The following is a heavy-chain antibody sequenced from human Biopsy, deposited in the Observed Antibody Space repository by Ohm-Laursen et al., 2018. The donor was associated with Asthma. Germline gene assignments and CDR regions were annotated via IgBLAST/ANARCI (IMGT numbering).Heavy chain of an antibody. CDR3: ARGYSGSDRIIYYYSGLEV. Sequence: SSVKVSCKASGDSFSSYAISWVRQAPGQGLEWMGGLIPVLGTPDHAQMFEGRVTITADESTSTAYMELSSLSSEDTAVYYCARGYSGSDRIIYYYSGLEVWGQGTTVTVSS. CDR2: LIPVLGTP. D-gene: IGHD5-12*01. J-gene: IGHJ6*02. CDR1: GDSFSSYA. V-gene: IGHV1-69*01.